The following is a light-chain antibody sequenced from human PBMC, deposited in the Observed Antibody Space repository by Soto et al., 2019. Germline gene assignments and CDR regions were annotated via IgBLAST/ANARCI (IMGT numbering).Light chain of an antibody. J-gene: IGKJ1*01. V-gene: IGKV1-12*01. CDR3: QHTFNSPPWT. Sequence: DIQMTQSPSSVSASVGDRVTITCRASQGISSWLAWYQQKPGKAPKLLIYEASSLESGVPSRFSGSGSGTEFTLTISSLQSEDFASYFCQHTFNSPPWTFGQGTKVDIK. CDR1: QGISSW. CDR2: EAS.